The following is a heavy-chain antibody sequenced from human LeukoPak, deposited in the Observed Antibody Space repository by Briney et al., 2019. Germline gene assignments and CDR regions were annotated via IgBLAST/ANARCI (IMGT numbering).Heavy chain of an antibody. CDR2: IYTSGST. Sequence: PSQTLSLTCTVSGGSISSGSYYWSWIRQPAGKGLEWIGRIYTSGSTNYNPSLKSRVTISVDTSKNQFSLKLSSVTAADTAVYYCARAAGDSPPYYYYMDVWGKGTTVTVSS. V-gene: IGHV4-61*02. CDR1: GGSISSGSYY. CDR3: ARAAGDSPPYYYYMDV. J-gene: IGHJ6*03. D-gene: IGHD3-10*01.